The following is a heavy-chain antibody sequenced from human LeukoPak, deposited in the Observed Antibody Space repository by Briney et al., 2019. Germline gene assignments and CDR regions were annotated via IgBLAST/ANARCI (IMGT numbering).Heavy chain of an antibody. Sequence: GASVKVSCKASGGTFSSYAISWVRQAPGQGLEWMGRIIPILGIANYAQKFQGRVTITADKSTSTAYMELSSLRSEDTAVYYCAPGRGVGATSFDYWGQGTLVTVSS. CDR1: GGTFSSYA. CDR2: IIPILGIA. D-gene: IGHD1-26*01. CDR3: APGRGVGATSFDY. V-gene: IGHV1-69*04. J-gene: IGHJ4*02.